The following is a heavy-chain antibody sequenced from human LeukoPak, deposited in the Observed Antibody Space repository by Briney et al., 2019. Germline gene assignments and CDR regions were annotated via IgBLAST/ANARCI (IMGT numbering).Heavy chain of an antibody. V-gene: IGHV3-30*04. CDR2: ISYDGSNK. CDR3: ARDQNAGAFDI. CDR1: GFTFSSYA. D-gene: IGHD2/OR15-2a*01. J-gene: IGHJ3*02. Sequence: PGGSLRLSCAASGFTFSSYAMHWVRQAPGKGLEWVAVISYDGSNKYYADSVKGRFTISRDNSKNTLYLQMNSLRAEDTAVYYCARDQNAGAFDIWGQGTMVTVSS.